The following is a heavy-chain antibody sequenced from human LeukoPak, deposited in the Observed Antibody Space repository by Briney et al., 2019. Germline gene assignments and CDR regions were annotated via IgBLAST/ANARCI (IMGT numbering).Heavy chain of an antibody. J-gene: IGHJ4*02. Sequence: GGSLRLSCAASGFTFSSYALSWVRQAPGEGLEWVSAICGSGDSTYYADSVKGRFTISRGNSKNTLYLQMNSLRAEDTAVYYCARRPPESSAYFLAYWGRGTLVTVSS. CDR1: GFTFSSYA. CDR2: ICGSGDST. D-gene: IGHD3-22*01. V-gene: IGHV3-23*01. CDR3: ARRPPESSAYFLAY.